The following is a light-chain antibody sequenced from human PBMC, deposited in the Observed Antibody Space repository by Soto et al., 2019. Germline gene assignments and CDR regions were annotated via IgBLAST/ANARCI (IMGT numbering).Light chain of an antibody. CDR3: QVWDSSRDHVV. CDR2: YDS. J-gene: IGLJ2*01. CDR1: NIGRKS. V-gene: IGLV3-21*02. Sequence: SYELTQPPSVSLAPGQTARITCGGDNIGRKSVHWYQQKPGQAPVLVLYYDSDRPSGIPERFSGSNSGNTATLTISRVEAGDEADSYCQVWDSSRDHVVFGGGTKVTVL.